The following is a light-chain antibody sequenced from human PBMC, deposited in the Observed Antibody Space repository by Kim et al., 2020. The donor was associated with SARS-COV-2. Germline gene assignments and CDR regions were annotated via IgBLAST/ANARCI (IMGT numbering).Light chain of an antibody. CDR3: SSYAASNNYV. CDR2: EVT. J-gene: IGLJ1*01. Sequence: QSALTQPPSASGSPGQSVTISCTGTSSDVGGYNYVAWYQQHPGKAPKLMIYEVTYRPSGVPARFSGSKSGNTASLTVSGLQAEDEADYYCSSYAASNNYVFGTGTKVTVL. CDR1: SSDVGGYNY. V-gene: IGLV2-8*01.